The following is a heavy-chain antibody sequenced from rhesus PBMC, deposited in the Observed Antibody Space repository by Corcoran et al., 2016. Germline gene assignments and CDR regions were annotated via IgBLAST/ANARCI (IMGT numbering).Heavy chain of an antibody. CDR3: TRAPSGWGAAY. CDR2: INGDCGKT. Sequence: QVQLQESGPAVVKPSATLSLTCPVYGASFHSDWCSWFRHSPGKGLEWLGEINGDCGKTNYHPSCKSRITISKDAAKNQFSLNLNSGTAADTAMYYGTRAPSGWGAAYWGQGVLVTVSS. J-gene: IGHJ4*01. D-gene: IGHD2-21*01. CDR1: GASFHSDW. V-gene: IGHV4-80*01.